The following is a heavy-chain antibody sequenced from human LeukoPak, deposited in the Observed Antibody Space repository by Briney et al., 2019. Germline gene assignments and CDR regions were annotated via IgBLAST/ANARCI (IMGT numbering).Heavy chain of an antibody. CDR1: GFTFSSYW. J-gene: IGHJ3*02. V-gene: IGHV3-21*01. CDR2: ISSSSSYI. D-gene: IGHD1-26*01. Sequence: GGSLRLSCAASGFTFSSYWMHWVRQAPGKGLEWVSSISSSSSYIYYADSVKGRFTISRDNAKNSLYLQMNSLRAEDTAVYYCARRLVGATPRADAFDIWGQGTMVTVSS. CDR3: ARRLVGATPRADAFDI.